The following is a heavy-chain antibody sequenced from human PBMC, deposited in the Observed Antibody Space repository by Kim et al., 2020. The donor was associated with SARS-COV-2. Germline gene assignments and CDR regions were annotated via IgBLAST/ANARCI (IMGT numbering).Heavy chain of an antibody. Sequence: GGSLRLSCAASGFTFRNYAMSWVRQAPGKGLEWVSAISGSGGSTVYADCVKGRLTISRDNSKNTLYLQMNSLSAEDTATYYCAQGWTALDYWGQGTLVTVSS. V-gene: IGHV3-23*01. CDR2: ISGSGGST. CDR3: AQGWTALDY. D-gene: IGHD1-1*01. J-gene: IGHJ4*02. CDR1: GFTFRNYA.